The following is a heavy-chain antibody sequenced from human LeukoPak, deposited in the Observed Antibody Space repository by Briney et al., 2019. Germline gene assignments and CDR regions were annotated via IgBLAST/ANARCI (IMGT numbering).Heavy chain of an antibody. CDR3: ARGSPYSSGWPYYFDY. V-gene: IGHV4-39*07. CDR2: IYYSGNT. Sequence: SETLSLTCTVSGGSISSNSYYWGWIRQPPRKGLEWIGSIYYSGNTYYNPSLKSRVTISVDTSKNQFSLKLSSVTAADTAVYYCARGSPYSSGWPYYFDYWGQGTLVTVSS. J-gene: IGHJ4*02. CDR1: GGSISSNSYY. D-gene: IGHD6-19*01.